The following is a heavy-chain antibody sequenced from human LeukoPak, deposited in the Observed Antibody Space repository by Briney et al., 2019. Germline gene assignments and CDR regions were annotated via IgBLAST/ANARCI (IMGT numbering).Heavy chain of an antibody. CDR1: GDSVSSNSAA. D-gene: IGHD2-2*01. J-gene: IGHJ4*02. CDR2: TYYRSKWYN. CDR3: ARSHCSSTSCYLVAAAVSLAEFDY. V-gene: IGHV6-1*01. Sequence: SQTLSLTCAISGDSVSSNSAARNWIRQSPSRGLEWLGRTYYRSKWYNDYAVSVKSRITINPDTSKNQFSLQLNSVTPEDTAVYYCARSHCSSTSCYLVAAAVSLAEFDYWGQGTLVTVSS.